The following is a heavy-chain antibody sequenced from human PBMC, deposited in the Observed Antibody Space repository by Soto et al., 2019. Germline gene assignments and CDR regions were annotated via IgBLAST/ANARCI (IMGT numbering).Heavy chain of an antibody. D-gene: IGHD6-6*01. CDR3: ARTGASSSSSGLYYYYGMDV. Sequence: GASVKVSCKASGYTFTSYAMHWVRQAPGQRLEWMGWINAGNGNTKYSQKFQGRVTITRDTSASTAYVELSSLRSEDTAVYYCARTGASSSSSGLYYYYGMDVWGQGTTVTVSS. V-gene: IGHV1-3*01. CDR2: INAGNGNT. CDR1: GYTFTSYA. J-gene: IGHJ6*02.